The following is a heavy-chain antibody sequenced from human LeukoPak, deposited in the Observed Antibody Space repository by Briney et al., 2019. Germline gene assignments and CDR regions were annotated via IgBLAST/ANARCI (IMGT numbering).Heavy chain of an antibody. CDR2: INPSGETT. J-gene: IGHJ4*01. Sequence: ASVKVSCKASGYTFSMYYMHWVRQAPGQGLEWIGIINPSGETTAYAQRFQGRVTMTSDTSTNTLYMELSSLRSEDTAVYYCARGWNYGDYFEYWGQGTLVTVSS. CDR1: GYTFSMYY. V-gene: IGHV1-46*01. CDR3: ARGWNYGDYFEY. D-gene: IGHD1-7*01.